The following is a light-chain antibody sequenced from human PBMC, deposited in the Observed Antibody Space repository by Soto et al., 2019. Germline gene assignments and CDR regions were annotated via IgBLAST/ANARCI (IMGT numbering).Light chain of an antibody. CDR3: QQYGSSEII. Sequence: DIVVTQSPATLSVSPGERATLSCRASQSVSSDLAWYQQKPGQAPRLLIYGASNRATGIPDRFSGSVSGTDFTLTITRLEPEDFAVFYCQQYGSSEIIFGQGTRLEV. J-gene: IGKJ5*01. CDR2: GAS. V-gene: IGKV3-20*01. CDR1: QSVSSD.